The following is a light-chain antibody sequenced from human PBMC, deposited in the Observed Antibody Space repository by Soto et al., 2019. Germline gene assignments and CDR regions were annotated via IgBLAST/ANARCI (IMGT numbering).Light chain of an antibody. CDR3: QQYGRSPLVT. J-gene: IGKJ5*01. V-gene: IGKV3-20*01. CDR2: GAS. Sequence: EIVLTQSPGTLSLSPGERATLACRAMQRVSSSSLSWYHQNPGQAPRLHIYGASSRDTGIPDRFSGSGSGTDFTLPISRVEPEDFAVYYCQQYGRSPLVTFGQGTRLHIK. CDR1: QRVSSSS.